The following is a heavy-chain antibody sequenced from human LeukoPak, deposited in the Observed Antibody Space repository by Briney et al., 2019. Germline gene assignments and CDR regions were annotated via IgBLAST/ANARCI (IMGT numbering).Heavy chain of an antibody. CDR2: ISSSSSYI. CDR3: ARVRSSGWYDWFDP. V-gene: IGHV3-21*01. J-gene: IGHJ5*02. Sequence: GGSLRLSCAASGFTFSSYSMNWVRQAPGKGLEWVSSISSSSSYIYYADSVKGRFTISRDNAKNSLYLQMNSLRAEDTAVYYCARVRSSGWYDWFDPWGQGTLVTVSS. CDR1: GFTFSSYS. D-gene: IGHD6-19*01.